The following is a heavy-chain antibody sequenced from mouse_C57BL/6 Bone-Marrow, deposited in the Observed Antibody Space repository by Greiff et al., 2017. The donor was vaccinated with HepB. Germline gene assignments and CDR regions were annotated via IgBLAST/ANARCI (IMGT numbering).Heavy chain of an antibody. Sequence: VQLQESGAGLARPGASVNLSCKASGYTFTSYGISWVRQSTGQGLEWIGKIYTRNGNNYYNEKFKVKATLTADKSSSTAYMELRSLTSEGAAVYFGARGKLRRRYMDYWGQGTSVTVSA. V-gene: IGHV1-81*01. D-gene: IGHD2-4*01. CDR1: GYTFTSYG. CDR3: ARGKLRRRYMDY. CDR2: IYTRNGNN. J-gene: IGHJ4*01.